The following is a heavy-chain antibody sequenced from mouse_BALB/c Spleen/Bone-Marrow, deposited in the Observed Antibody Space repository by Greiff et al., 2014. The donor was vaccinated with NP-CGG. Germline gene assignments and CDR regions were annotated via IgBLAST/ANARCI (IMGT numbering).Heavy chain of an antibody. CDR1: GFTFSSFA. D-gene: IGHD1-1*01. CDR2: ISSGSSTI. J-gene: IGHJ2*01. V-gene: IGHV5-17*02. Sequence: EVQLVESGGGLVQPGGSRKLSCAASGFTFSSFAMHWVRQAPEKGLEWVAYISSGSSTIYYADTVMGRFTISRDNPKNTLFLQMTSLRSEDMAMYYCARSGSSSGYFDYWGQGTTLTVSS. CDR3: ARSGSSSGYFDY.